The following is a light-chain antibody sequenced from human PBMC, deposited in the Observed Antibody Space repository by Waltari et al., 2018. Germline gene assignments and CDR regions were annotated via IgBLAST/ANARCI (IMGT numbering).Light chain of an antibody. CDR3: QHYYDNPRT. J-gene: IGKJ4*01. Sequence: IQMTQSPSALSASVGDRVTISCRASQNIYSNLAWYQQKPGKAPKLLIYAASSLQSGIPSRFSGSGSGTDFTLTISSLQPEDSAAYYCQHYYDNPRTFGGGTKVEIK. CDR2: AAS. V-gene: IGKV1-6*01. CDR1: QNIYSN.